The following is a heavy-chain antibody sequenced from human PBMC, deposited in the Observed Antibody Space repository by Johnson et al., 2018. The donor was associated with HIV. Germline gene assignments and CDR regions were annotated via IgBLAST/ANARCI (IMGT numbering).Heavy chain of an antibody. CDR3: ARVSSSVTTARYGAFDI. CDR1: GFTFSSYA. Sequence: QVQLVESGGGVVQPGRSLRLSCASSGFTFSSYAMHWVRQAPGKWLKWVAVISYDGNNKYYADSVKGRFTISRDNSKNTLYLQINSLRAEDTAVYYCARVSSSVTTARYGAFDIWGQGTMVIVSS. CDR2: ISYDGNNK. D-gene: IGHD4-17*01. J-gene: IGHJ3*02. V-gene: IGHV3-30-3*01.